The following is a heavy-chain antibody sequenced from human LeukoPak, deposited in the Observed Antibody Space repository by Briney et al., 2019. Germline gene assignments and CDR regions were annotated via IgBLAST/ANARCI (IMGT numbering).Heavy chain of an antibody. CDR3: ARDPPSRDDSSGYYPSYYFDY. CDR1: GYTFTSYY. D-gene: IGHD3-22*01. CDR2: INPSGGST. J-gene: IGHJ4*02. V-gene: IGHV1-46*01. Sequence: GASAKVSCKASGYTFTSYYMHWVRQAPGQGLEWMGIINPSGGSTSYAQKFQGRVTMTRDTSTSTVYMELSSLRSEDTAVYYCARDPPSRDDSSGYYPSYYFDYWGQGTLVTVSS.